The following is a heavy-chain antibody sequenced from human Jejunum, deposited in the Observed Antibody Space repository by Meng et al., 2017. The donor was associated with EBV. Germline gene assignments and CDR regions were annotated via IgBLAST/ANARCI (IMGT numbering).Heavy chain of an antibody. CDR1: GGSISTDTW. J-gene: IGHJ4*02. D-gene: IGHD5-24*01. Sequence: QVQLQESGPGLMKPSGTLSLTCAVSGGSISTDTWWSWVRQPPGKGLEYIGEIHHSGSTKYNPSLKSRVTISVDKSNNHFSLKLSSVTAAETAVYYCARDRGVEDYWGQGTRVTVSS. V-gene: IGHV4-4*02. CDR2: IHHSGST. CDR3: ARDRGVEDY.